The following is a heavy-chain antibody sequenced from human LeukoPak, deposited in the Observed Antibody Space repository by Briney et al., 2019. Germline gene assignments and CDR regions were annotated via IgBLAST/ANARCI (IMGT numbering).Heavy chain of an antibody. CDR1: GYTFTSYG. D-gene: IGHD3-3*01. Sequence: ASVKVSCKASGYTFTSYGISWVRQAPGQGLEWMGWISAYNGNTNYAQKLQGRVTMTTDTSTSTAYMELRSLRSDDTAVYYCASITIFGVDYPNGYWGQGTLVTVSS. V-gene: IGHV1-18*01. CDR3: ASITIFGVDYPNGY. CDR2: ISAYNGNT. J-gene: IGHJ4*02.